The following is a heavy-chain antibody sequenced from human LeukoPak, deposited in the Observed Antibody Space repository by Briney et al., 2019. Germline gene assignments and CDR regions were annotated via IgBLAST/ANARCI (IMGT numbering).Heavy chain of an antibody. D-gene: IGHD6-13*01. CDR3: ARDLRTDSRNWAAFDY. J-gene: IGHJ4*02. Sequence: ASVKLSCKASGYTFTSYDINWVRQATGQGLGWVGWMNPNSGNTGYAQKFQGRVTITRNTAISTAYMELSSLRSEDTAVYYCARDLRTDSRNWAAFDYWGQGTLVTVSS. V-gene: IGHV1-8*03. CDR1: GYTFTSYD. CDR2: MNPNSGNT.